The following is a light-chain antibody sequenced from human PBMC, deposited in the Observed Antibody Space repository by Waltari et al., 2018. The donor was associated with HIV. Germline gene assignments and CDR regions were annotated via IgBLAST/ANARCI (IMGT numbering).Light chain of an antibody. CDR1: QSVGSS. J-gene: IGKJ2*01. V-gene: IGKV3-15*01. CDR3: QQYNNRPLYT. Sequence: EIVMTQSPATLSVSPGERATLSCRASQSVGSSLAWYQQKPGQAPRLLMYGASTRATGVPARFSGSGSGTEFTLTISSLQSEDFAVYYCQQYNNRPLYTFGRGTKLEIK. CDR2: GAS.